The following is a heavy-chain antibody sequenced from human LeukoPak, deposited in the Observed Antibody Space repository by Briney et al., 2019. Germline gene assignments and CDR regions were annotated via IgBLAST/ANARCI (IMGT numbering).Heavy chain of an antibody. CDR1: GVSIRSHY. D-gene: IGHD5-18*01. J-gene: IGHJ4*02. Sequence: SETLSLTCTVSGVSIRSHYWSWIRQPPGKGLEWIAYIYYTGSSHYNPPLKSRVTISDDTSTDQFSLKLSSVTAADTAVYYCARANTAMVSRPFDCWGQGTLVTVSS. CDR3: ARANTAMVSRPFDC. V-gene: IGHV4-59*11. CDR2: IYYTGSS.